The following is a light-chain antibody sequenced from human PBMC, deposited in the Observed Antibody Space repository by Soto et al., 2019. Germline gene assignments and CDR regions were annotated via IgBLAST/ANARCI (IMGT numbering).Light chain of an antibody. Sequence: DIQMTQSPSSLSASVGDRVTITCRASQSISSYLNWYQQKPGKAPKLLIYAASSLKSGVQSRFSGSGSGTDFTLTISSLQPEDFATYYCQQSYSTPQTFGQGTKLEIK. CDR2: AAS. CDR3: QQSYSTPQT. V-gene: IGKV1-39*01. J-gene: IGKJ2*01. CDR1: QSISSY.